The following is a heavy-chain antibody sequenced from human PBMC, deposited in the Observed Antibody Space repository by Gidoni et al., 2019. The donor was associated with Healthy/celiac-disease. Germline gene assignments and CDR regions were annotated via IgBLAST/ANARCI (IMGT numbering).Heavy chain of an antibody. V-gene: IGHV3-9*01. CDR1: VFTLDDYA. Sequence: EVQLVESGGGLVQPGRSLSLSCAASVFTLDDYAMHWVRQAPGKGLEWVSGISWNSGSIGYADSVKGRVTISRDNAKNSLYLQMNSLRAEDTALYYCAKGYDSSGYAVPDYWGQGTLVTVSS. J-gene: IGHJ4*02. CDR2: ISWNSGSI. D-gene: IGHD3-22*01. CDR3: AKGYDSSGYAVPDY.